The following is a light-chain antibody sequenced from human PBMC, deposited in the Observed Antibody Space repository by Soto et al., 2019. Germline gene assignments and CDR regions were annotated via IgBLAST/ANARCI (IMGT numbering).Light chain of an antibody. V-gene: IGKV1-8*01. Sequence: AIRMTQSPSSLSASTGDRVTITCRASQGISSYLAWYQQKPGKAPKLLIYAAFTLQSGVPSRFSGSGSGTDFTLTISCLQSEDFATYYCQQYYSYPQTFGQGTKVEIK. CDR1: QGISSY. CDR2: AAF. J-gene: IGKJ1*01. CDR3: QQYYSYPQT.